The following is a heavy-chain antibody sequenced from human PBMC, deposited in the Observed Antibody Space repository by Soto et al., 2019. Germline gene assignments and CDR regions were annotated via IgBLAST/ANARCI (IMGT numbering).Heavy chain of an antibody. J-gene: IGHJ6*02. CDR3: AGGHDLVVPIGRRDNVYYYRMDV. D-gene: IGHD2-2*01. Sequence: EVQLLESGGDLVQPGGSLRLSCAASGFPFSSYAMTWVRQAPGKGLEWVASISGSGSSTYSADSVKGRFTVSRDNSKNAQYLQMDSLRVEDTAVYFCAGGHDLVVPIGRRDNVYYYRMDVWGQGTTVTVSS. V-gene: IGHV3-23*01. CDR1: GFPFSSYA. CDR2: ISGSGSST.